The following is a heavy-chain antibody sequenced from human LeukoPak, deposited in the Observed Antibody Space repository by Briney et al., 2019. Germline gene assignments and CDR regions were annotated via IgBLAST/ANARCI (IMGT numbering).Heavy chain of an antibody. CDR3: ARVLLYYYGMDV. V-gene: IGHV3-48*01. CDR2: ISNSSSTT. D-gene: IGHD3-10*01. J-gene: IGHJ6*02. CDR1: GFTFSSYS. Sequence: GGSLRLSCAASGFTFSSYSMNWVRQVPGKGLEWVSYISNSSSTTYYADSVKGRFTISRDNAKNSLYLQMNSLRAEDTAVYYCARVLLYYYGMDVWGQGTTVTVSS.